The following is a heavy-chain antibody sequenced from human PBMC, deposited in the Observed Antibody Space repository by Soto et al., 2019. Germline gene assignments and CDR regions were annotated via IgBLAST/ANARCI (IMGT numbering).Heavy chain of an antibody. CDR3: ARGGSGYCSGGSCIPVPSYYYYYGMDV. D-gene: IGHD2-15*01. CDR1: GYTFTSYG. Sequence: QVQLVQSGAEVKKPGASVKVSCKASGYTFTSYGISWVRQAPGQGLEWMGWINAYNGNTNYAQKLQGRVTMTTDTSTSTAYMELRSLRSDDTAVYYCARGGSGYCSGGSCIPVPSYYYYYGMDVWGQGTTVTVSS. CDR2: INAYNGNT. J-gene: IGHJ6*02. V-gene: IGHV1-18*04.